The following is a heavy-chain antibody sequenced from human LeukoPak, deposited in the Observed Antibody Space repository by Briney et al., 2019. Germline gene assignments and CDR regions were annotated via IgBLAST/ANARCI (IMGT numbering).Heavy chain of an antibody. J-gene: IGHJ4*02. CDR2: ISSSSSYI. V-gene: IGHV3-21*01. D-gene: IGHD3-10*01. CDR3: ARDSIVQGVFRN. Sequence: GGSLRLSCAASGFTFSSYSMNWVRQAPGKGLEWVSSISSSSSYIYYADSVKGRFTISRDNAKNSLYLQMNSLRAEDTAVYYCARDSIVQGVFRNWGQGTLVTVSS. CDR1: GFTFSSYS.